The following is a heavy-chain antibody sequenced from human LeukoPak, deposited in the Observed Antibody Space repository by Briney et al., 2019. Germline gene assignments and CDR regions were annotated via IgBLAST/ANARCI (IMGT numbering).Heavy chain of an antibody. V-gene: IGHV4-31*03. CDR3: ARGGYCSSTSCYGSRELWFDP. D-gene: IGHD2-2*01. Sequence: SQTLSPTCTVSGGSISSGGYYWRWIRQHPGKGLEWIGYIHYSGSTYYNPSLKSRVTISVDTSKNQFSLKLSSVTAADTAVYYCARGGYCSSTSCYGSRELWFDPWGQGTLVTVSS. J-gene: IGHJ5*02. CDR1: GGSISSGGYY. CDR2: IHYSGST.